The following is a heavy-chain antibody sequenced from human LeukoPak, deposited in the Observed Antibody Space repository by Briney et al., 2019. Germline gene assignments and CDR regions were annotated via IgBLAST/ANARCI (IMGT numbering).Heavy chain of an antibody. CDR1: GGSISSYY. J-gene: IGHJ4*02. CDR2: IYYSGST. V-gene: IGHV4-59*08. CDR3: ASSYYYDSSGAFDY. D-gene: IGHD3-22*01. Sequence: SETLSLTCTVSGGSISSYYWSWIRQPSGKGLEWIGYIYYSGSTNYNPSLKSRVTISVDTSKNQFSLKLSSVTAADTAVYYCASSYYYDSSGAFDYWGQGTLVTVSS.